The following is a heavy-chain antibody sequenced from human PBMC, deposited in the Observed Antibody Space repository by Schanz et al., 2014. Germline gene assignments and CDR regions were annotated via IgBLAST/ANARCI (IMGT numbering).Heavy chain of an antibody. CDR2: INPNSGDT. Sequence: QVQLVQSGAEVKKTGASVKVSCKASGYTTFTDYYIHWVRQAPGQGLEWMGWINPNSGDTNYAQKFQGWVTMTRDTSISTAYMEVSRLKSDDTAVYYCARSGSSNWYFFDYWGQGTLVTVSS. CDR1: GYTTFTDYY. J-gene: IGHJ4*02. CDR3: ARSGSSNWYFFDY. V-gene: IGHV1-2*04. D-gene: IGHD6-13*01.